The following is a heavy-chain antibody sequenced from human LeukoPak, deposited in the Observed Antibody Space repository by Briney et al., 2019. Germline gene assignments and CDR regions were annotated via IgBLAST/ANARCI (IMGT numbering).Heavy chain of an antibody. CDR2: IYPRDSDT. CDR1: GYTFATYW. V-gene: IGHV5-51*01. CDR3: ARTEYTSSSGAFDI. D-gene: IGHD6-6*01. J-gene: IGHJ3*02. Sequence: GESLKISCKGSGYTFATYWIGWVRQMPGKGLEYMGIIYPRDSDTRYSPSFEGQVTISADKSITTAYLQWSSLKASATAIYYCARTEYTSSSGAFDIWGQGTMVTVSS.